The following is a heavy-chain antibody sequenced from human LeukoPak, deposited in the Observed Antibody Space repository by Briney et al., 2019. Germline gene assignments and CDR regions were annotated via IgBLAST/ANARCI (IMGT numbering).Heavy chain of an antibody. CDR1: GYTFTSYG. V-gene: IGHV1-18*01. CDR2: ISAYNGNT. D-gene: IGHD6-13*01. Sequence: ASVKVSCKASGYTFTSYGISWVRQAPGQGLEWMGWISAYNGNTNYAQKLQGRVTMTTDTSTSTAYMELRSLRSDDTAVYYCARATGYSSSWGGYYYYYMDVWGKGTTVTVSS. CDR3: ARATGYSSSWGGYYYYYMDV. J-gene: IGHJ6*03.